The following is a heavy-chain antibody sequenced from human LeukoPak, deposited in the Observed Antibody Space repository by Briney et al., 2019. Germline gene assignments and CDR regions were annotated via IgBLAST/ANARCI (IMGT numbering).Heavy chain of an antibody. V-gene: IGHV1-69*11. CDR3: AGYSSSWSSSLDF. Sequence: GASVKVSCKASGYTFTSYGITWVRQAPGQGLEWMGRIIPTLGTASYAQKFQDRVTITTDESTSTAYMELNSLTSGDTAVYYCAGYSSSWSSSLDFWGQGTLVTVSS. D-gene: IGHD6-13*01. CDR1: GYTFTSYG. J-gene: IGHJ4*02. CDR2: IIPTLGTA.